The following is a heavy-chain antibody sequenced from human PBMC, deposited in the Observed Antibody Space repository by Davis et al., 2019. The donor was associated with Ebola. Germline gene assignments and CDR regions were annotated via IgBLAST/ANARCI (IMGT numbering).Heavy chain of an antibody. Sequence: SVTVSCKASGYTFTGYYMHWVRQAPGQGLEWMGWINPNSGGTNYAQKFQGRVTMTRDTSISTAYMELSRLRSDDTAVYYCARLGYCSSTSCPGGFDYWGQGTLVTVSS. CDR2: INPNSGGT. J-gene: IGHJ4*02. D-gene: IGHD2-2*01. V-gene: IGHV1-2*02. CDR3: ARLGYCSSTSCPGGFDY. CDR1: GYTFTGYY.